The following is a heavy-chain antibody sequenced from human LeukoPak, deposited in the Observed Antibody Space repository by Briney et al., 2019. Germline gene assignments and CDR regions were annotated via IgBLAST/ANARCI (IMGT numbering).Heavy chain of an antibody. V-gene: IGHV3-11*01. D-gene: IGHD3-16*02. J-gene: IGHJ4*02. Sequence: PGGSLRLSCAASGFTFSDYYMSWIRQAPGKGLEWVSYISSSGSTIYYADSVKGRFTISRDNAKNSLYLQMNGLRAEDTAVYYCARELNGELSFPRSLDYWGQGTLVTVSS. CDR1: GFTFSDYY. CDR3: ARELNGELSFPRSLDY. CDR2: ISSSGSTI.